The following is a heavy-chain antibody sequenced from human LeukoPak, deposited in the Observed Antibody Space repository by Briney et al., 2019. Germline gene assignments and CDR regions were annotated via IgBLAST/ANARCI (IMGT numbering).Heavy chain of an antibody. CDR1: GVSFSGYY. CDR3: ALYGCSSTSCFTFDP. CDR2: INHSGST. J-gene: IGHJ5*02. D-gene: IGHD2-2*01. V-gene: IGHV4-34*01. Sequence: SETLSLTCAVYGVSFSGYYWSWIRQPPGKGLEWIGEINHSGSTNYNPSLMSRVTISVDTSKNQFSLKLSSVTAADTAVYYCALYGCSSTSCFTFDPWGQGTLVTVSS.